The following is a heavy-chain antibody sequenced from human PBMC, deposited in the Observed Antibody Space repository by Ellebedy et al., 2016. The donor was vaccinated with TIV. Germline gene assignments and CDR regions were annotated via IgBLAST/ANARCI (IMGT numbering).Heavy chain of an antibody. CDR3: ARVFTGPHHCDF. CDR2: ISGSGGDT. D-gene: IGHD1-14*01. Sequence: GESLKISCAASGFTFSSYAMSWVRQAPGKGLEWVSVISGSGGDTHYADSVKGRFTISRDNSNNTLYLQMNTLRAEDTAMYYCARVFTGPHHCDFWGLGILVTVSS. V-gene: IGHV3-23*01. CDR1: GFTFSSYA. J-gene: IGHJ4*02.